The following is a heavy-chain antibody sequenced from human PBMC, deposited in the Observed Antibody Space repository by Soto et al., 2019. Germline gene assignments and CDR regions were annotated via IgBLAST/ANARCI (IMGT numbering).Heavy chain of an antibody. CDR3: ATQMDYNILTGYRPFDY. V-gene: IGHV3-21*01. CDR1: GFTFSSYS. Sequence: LRLSFAVSGFTFSSYSMNWVRQAPGKGLEWVSSISSGNSYIYYADSVRGRFTVSRDNAKSSLYLQMNSLRAEDTAVYYCATQMDYNILTGYRPFDYWGQGTLVTVSS. D-gene: IGHD3-9*01. J-gene: IGHJ4*02. CDR2: ISSGNSYI.